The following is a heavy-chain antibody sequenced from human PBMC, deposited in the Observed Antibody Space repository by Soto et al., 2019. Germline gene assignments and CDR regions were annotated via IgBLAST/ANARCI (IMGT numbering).Heavy chain of an antibody. V-gene: IGHV4-39*01. J-gene: IGHJ5*02. Sequence: SETLSLTCTVSGGSISSSSYYWGWIRQPPGKGLEWIGSIYYSGSTYYNPSLKSRVTISVDTSKNQFSLKLSSVTAADTAVYYCARGGYCSGGSCPPGGSLSNWFDPWGQGTLVTVSS. CDR3: ARGGYCSGGSCPPGGSLSNWFDP. CDR2: IYYSGST. D-gene: IGHD2-15*01. CDR1: GGSISSSSYY.